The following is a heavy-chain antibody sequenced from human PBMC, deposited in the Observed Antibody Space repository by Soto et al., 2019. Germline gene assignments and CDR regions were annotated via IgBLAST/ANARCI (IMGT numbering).Heavy chain of an antibody. CDR1: GGTFSSYA. D-gene: IGHD6-13*01. CDR3: ARDQKLYSSSWYGGYYYGMDV. CDR2: IIPIFGTA. V-gene: IGHV1-69*01. J-gene: IGHJ6*02. Sequence: QVQLVQSGAEVKKPGSSVKVSCKASGGTFSSYAISWVRQAPGQGLEWMGGIIPIFGTANYAQKFQGRVTITADESTRTAYMELSSLRSEDTAVYYCARDQKLYSSSWYGGYYYGMDVWGQGTTVTVSS.